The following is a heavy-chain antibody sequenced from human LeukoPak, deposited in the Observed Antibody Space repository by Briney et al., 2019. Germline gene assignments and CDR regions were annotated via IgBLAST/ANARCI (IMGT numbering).Heavy chain of an antibody. J-gene: IGHJ5*02. CDR1: GFTFSSYA. CDR2: ISGSGGST. Sequence: PGGSLRPSCAASGFTFSSYAMSWVRQAPGKGLEWVSAISGSGGSTYYADSVKGRFTISRDNSKNTLYLQMNSLRAEDTAVYYCAKDPGGWQQPVNWFDPWGQGTLVTVSS. V-gene: IGHV3-23*01. CDR3: AKDPGGWQQPVNWFDP. D-gene: IGHD6-13*01.